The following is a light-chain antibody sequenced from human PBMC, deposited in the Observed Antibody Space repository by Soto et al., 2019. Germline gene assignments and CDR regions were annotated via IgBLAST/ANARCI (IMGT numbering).Light chain of an antibody. CDR2: GAS. J-gene: IGKJ5*01. CDR1: QTVTNRY. Sequence: EIVLTQSPGTLSLSPGERATLSCRASQTVTNRYLGWYQQKPGQAPRLLFFGASSRGTGIPDRFSGSGSGTDFTLTISRLEPEDFVVYYCQQYGSSPITFGQGTRLEIK. CDR3: QQYGSSPIT. V-gene: IGKV3-20*01.